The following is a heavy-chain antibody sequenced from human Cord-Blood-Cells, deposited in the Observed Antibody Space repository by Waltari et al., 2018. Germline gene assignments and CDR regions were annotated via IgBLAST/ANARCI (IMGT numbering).Heavy chain of an antibody. J-gene: IGHJ2*01. Sequence: QVQLVQSGAEVKKPGASVKVSCKASGYTFTGYYMHWVRQAPGQGLEWMGCINPKGGGTNYAQKCQGRVTMTRDTSISTAYMELSRLRSDDTAVYYCARERSWGWYFDLWGRGTLVTVSS. V-gene: IGHV1-2*02. CDR1: GYTFTGYY. CDR2: INPKGGGT. CDR3: ARERSWGWYFDL. D-gene: IGHD6-13*01.